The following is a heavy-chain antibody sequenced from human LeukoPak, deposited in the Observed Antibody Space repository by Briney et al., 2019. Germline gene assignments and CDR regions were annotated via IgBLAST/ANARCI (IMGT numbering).Heavy chain of an antibody. CDR1: GFTFSSYE. J-gene: IGHJ1*01. Sequence: GSLRLSCAASGFTFSSYEMNWVRQAPGKGLEWVSYISNSGTAIYYADSVKGRFTISRDNAKSSLYLQMNSLRAEDTAVYYCARAGYSMDTEYFQHWGQGTLVTVSS. CDR3: ARAGYSMDTEYFQH. CDR2: ISNSGTAI. V-gene: IGHV3-48*03. D-gene: IGHD5-18*01.